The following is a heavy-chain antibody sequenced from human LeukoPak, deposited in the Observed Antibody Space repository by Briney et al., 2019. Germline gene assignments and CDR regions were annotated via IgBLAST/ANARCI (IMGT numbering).Heavy chain of an antibody. D-gene: IGHD2-2*01. J-gene: IGHJ6*02. V-gene: IGHV4-34*01. Sequence: PETLSLTCAVYGGSFSGYYWSWIRQPPGKGLEWIGEINHSGSTNYNPSLKSRVAISVDTSKNQFSLKLSSVTAADTAVYYCARADIVVVPAAPAVYGTDVWGQGTTVTVSS. CDR3: ARADIVVVPAAPAVYGTDV. CDR1: GGSFSGYY. CDR2: INHSGST.